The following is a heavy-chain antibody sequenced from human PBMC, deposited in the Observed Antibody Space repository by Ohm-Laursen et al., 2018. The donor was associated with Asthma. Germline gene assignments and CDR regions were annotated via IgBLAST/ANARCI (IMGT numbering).Heavy chain of an antibody. CDR2: IHYSGST. D-gene: IGHD3-10*01. CDR3: ARDGRLRGSFDY. CDR1: GGSISSGHYY. J-gene: IGHJ4*02. Sequence: SQTLSLTCTVSGGSISSGHYYWTWIRQPPGKGLEWIGNIHYSGSTIYNPSLESRLTISVDTSKNQFSLNLSSVTAADTALYYCARDGRLRGSFDYWGQGTLVTVSS. V-gene: IGHV4-31*03.